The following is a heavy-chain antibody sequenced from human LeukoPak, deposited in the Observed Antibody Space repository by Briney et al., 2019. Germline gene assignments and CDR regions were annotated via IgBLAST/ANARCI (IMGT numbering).Heavy chain of an antibody. D-gene: IGHD6-13*01. J-gene: IGHJ6*03. V-gene: IGHV3-48*03. CDR2: ISSSGSSI. Sequence: SGGSLRLSCAASGSTFSYFEMNWVRQAPGKGLEWISYISSSGSSIYYADSVKGRFAISRDDAKSSFYLQMNGLRAEDTAIYYCVSRSSWTYYMDVWGKGITVTVSS. CDR3: VSRSSWTYYMDV. CDR1: GSTFSYFE.